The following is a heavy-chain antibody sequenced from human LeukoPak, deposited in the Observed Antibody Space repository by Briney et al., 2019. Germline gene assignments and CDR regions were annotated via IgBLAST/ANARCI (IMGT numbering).Heavy chain of an antibody. CDR3: ARPSIAVAGTGTGRGFAFDI. D-gene: IGHD6-19*01. J-gene: IGHJ3*02. CDR1: GFTFSSYW. Sequence: GGSLRLSCAASGFTFSSYWMSWVRQAPGKGLEWVANIKQDGSEKYYVDSVKGRFTISRDNAKNSLYLQMNSLRAEDTAVYYCARPSIAVAGTGTGRGFAFDIWGQGTMVTVSS. CDR2: IKQDGSEK. V-gene: IGHV3-7*03.